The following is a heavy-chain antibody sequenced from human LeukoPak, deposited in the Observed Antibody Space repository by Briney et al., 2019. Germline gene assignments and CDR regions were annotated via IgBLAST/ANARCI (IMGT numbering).Heavy chain of an antibody. CDR3: AKDTRRKITIFGVVTQNYYYGMDV. CDR1: GFTFSSYW. CDR2: IKQDGSEK. V-gene: IGHV3-7*03. D-gene: IGHD3-3*01. Sequence: GGSLRLSCAASGFTFSSYWMSWVRQAPGKGLEWVANIKQDGSEKYYVDSVKGRFTISRDNSKNTLYLQMNSLRAEDTAVYYCAKDTRRKITIFGVVTQNYYYGMDVWGQGTTVTVSS. J-gene: IGHJ6*02.